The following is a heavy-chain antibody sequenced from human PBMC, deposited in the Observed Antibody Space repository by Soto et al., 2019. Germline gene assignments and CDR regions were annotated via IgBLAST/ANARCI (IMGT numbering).Heavy chain of an antibody. CDR3: ASIPRRGYFYGIDY. CDR1: GGSISSGTSY. J-gene: IGHJ4*02. V-gene: IGHV4-31*03. CDR2: IYFTGAT. D-gene: IGHD2-21*02. Sequence: QVQLQESGPGLVKPSQTLSLTCNVSGGSISSGTSYWTWIRQHPGEGLEWIGHIYFTGATYYNPPRRSRLTMSVDTSKSQFSLKLTSVTAADTVTYCASIPRRGYFYGIDYWGQGTLVTVSS.